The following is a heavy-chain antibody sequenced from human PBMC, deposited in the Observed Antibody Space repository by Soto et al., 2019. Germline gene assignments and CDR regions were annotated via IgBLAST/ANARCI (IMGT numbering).Heavy chain of an antibody. Sequence: GGSLRLSCAASGFTFSSYGMHWVRQAPGKGLEWVAVISYDGSNKYYADSVKGRFTISRDNPKNTLYLQMNSLRAEDTAVYYCASLLKDYWGQGTLVTVSS. CDR3: ASLLKDY. V-gene: IGHV3-30*03. CDR2: ISYDGSNK. CDR1: GFTFSSYG. J-gene: IGHJ4*02. D-gene: IGHD2-15*01.